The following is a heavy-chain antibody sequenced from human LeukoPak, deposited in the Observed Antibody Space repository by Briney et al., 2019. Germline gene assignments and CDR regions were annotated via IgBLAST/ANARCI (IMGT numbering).Heavy chain of an antibody. D-gene: IGHD3-10*01. CDR3: AARKVRGVWFYLDY. CDR2: IYDDNR. CDR1: GFTVSAYA. J-gene: IGHJ4*02. V-gene: IGHV3-23*01. Sequence: PGGSLRLSCAASGFTVSAYAMAWVRQAPGKGLEWVSTIYDDNRYYADSVKGRFAISTDNSKNTLYLQMNSLRVEDTAVYFCAARKVRGVWFYLDYWGQGTLVTVSS.